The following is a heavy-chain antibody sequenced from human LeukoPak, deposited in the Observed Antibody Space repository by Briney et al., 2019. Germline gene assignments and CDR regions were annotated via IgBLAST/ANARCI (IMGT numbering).Heavy chain of an antibody. J-gene: IGHJ4*02. CDR2: INEDGSIT. D-gene: IGHD4-11*01. Sequence: PPGGSLRLSCAVSGFTFRTYWMHWVRQVPGEGLVWVSRINEDGSITNYADSVKGRFSISRDNAENTLYLQMNSLRAEDTAVYYCAKDLYSNYGPADYWGQGNLVTVSS. CDR1: GFTFRTYW. CDR3: AKDLYSNYGPADY. V-gene: IGHV3-74*01.